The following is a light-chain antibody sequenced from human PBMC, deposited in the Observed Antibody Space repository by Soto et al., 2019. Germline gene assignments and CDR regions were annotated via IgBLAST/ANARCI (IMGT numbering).Light chain of an antibody. CDR1: SSDVGGYNY. CDR2: DVS. V-gene: IGLV2-11*01. J-gene: IGLJ3*02. Sequence: QSALTQPRSVSGSPGQSVTISCTGTSSDVGGYNYVSWYQQYPGKAPKLVIYDVSKRPSGVPDRFSGSKSGNTASLTVSGLQAEDDADYRCCSYAGTYMQWVFGGGTKLTVL. CDR3: CSYAGTYMQWV.